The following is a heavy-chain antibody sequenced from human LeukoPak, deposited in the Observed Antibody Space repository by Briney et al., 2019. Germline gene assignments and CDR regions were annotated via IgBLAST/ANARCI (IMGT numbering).Heavy chain of an antibody. CDR1: GYTFTSYD. CDR3: ARGLRREQQLLRAFDS. V-gene: IGHV1-8*01. CDR2: MNPNSGNT. D-gene: IGHD6-13*01. J-gene: IGHJ4*02. Sequence: ASVKVSCKASGYTFTSYDINWVRQATGQGLEWMGWMNPNSGNTGYAQKFQGRVTMTSNTSISTAHMELSGLTSEDTAVYYCARGLRREQQLLRAFDSWGQGTLVTVSS.